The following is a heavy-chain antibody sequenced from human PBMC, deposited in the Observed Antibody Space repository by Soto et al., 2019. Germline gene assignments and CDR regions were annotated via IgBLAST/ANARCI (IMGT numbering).Heavy chain of an antibody. CDR2: IGVSGGST. CDR3: AKFPTTAHYYYYYPMDV. CDR1: GFTFSSYA. Sequence: GGSLRLSCAASGFTFSSYAMSWVRQAPGKGLEWVSGIGVSGGSTYYADSVKGRFTISRDNSKNTLYLQMNSLRAEDTALYYCAKFPTTAHYYYYYPMDVWGQGTTVTVSS. D-gene: IGHD4-4*01. V-gene: IGHV3-23*01. J-gene: IGHJ6*02.